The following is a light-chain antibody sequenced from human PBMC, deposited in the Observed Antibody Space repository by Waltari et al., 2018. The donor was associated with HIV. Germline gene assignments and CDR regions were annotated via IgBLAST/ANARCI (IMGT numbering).Light chain of an antibody. CDR2: GAS. CDR3: QHWET. CDR1: QSVSSN. V-gene: IGKV3-15*01. Sequence: DIVMTQSPATLSVSPGERATLSCSASQSVSSNLAWYQQKPGQAPRLLIYGASTRATGIPARFSGSGSGTEFTLTISSLQSEDFAVYYCQHWETFGQGTKVEIK. J-gene: IGKJ1*01.